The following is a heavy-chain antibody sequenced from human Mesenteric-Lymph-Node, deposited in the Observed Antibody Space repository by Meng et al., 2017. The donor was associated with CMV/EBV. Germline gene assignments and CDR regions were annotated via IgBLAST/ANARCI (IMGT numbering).Heavy chain of an antibody. D-gene: IGHD5-18*01. CDR3: AKGVGIQLWFPPIDY. Sequence: SETLSLTCAVYGGSFSGYYWSWIRQPPGKGLEWIGEINHSGSTNYNPSLKSRVTISVDTSKNQFSLKLSSVTAADTAVYYCAKGVGIQLWFPPIDYWGQGTLVTVSS. V-gene: IGHV4-34*01. CDR2: INHSGST. J-gene: IGHJ4*02. CDR1: GGSFSGYY.